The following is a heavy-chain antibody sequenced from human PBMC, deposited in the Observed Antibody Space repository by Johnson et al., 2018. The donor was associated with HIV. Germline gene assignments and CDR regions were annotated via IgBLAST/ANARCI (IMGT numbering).Heavy chain of an antibody. V-gene: IGHV3-43*01. D-gene: IGHD3-22*01. J-gene: IGHJ3*02. CDR1: GFTFDDYT. CDR3: ARESRDSRSAFDI. CDR2: ISWDGGST. Sequence: VQLVESGGVVVQPGGSLRLSCAASGFTFDDYTMHWVRQAPGKGLEWVSLISWDGGSTYYADSVKGRFTISRDTSKNTLFLEMNSLKAEDTAVYYCARESRDSRSAFDIWGQGTLVTVSS.